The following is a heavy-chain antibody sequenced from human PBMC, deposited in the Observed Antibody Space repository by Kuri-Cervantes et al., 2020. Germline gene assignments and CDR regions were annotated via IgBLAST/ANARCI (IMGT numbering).Heavy chain of an antibody. Sequence: SVKVSCKASGGTFSSYAISWVRQAPGQGLEWMGGINPNSGGTNYAQKFQGRVTITTDESTSTAYMELSSLRSEDTAVYYCARDLEGDGYNYFDYWGQGTLVTVSS. V-gene: IGHV1-69*05. CDR2: INPNSGGT. D-gene: IGHD5-24*01. CDR1: GGTFSSYA. CDR3: ARDLEGDGYNYFDY. J-gene: IGHJ4*02.